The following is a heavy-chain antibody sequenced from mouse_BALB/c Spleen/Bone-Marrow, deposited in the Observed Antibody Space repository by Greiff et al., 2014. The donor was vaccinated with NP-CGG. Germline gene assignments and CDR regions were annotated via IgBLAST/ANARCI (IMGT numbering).Heavy chain of an antibody. CDR2: IHPGDGDT. D-gene: IGHD2-3*01. V-gene: IGHV1-80*01. J-gene: IGHJ2*01. CDR1: GYAFSNYW. CDR3: ARCDGYSYYFDY. Sequence: VQLQQSGADLVRPGSSVKISCKASGYAFSNYWMNWVKQRPGQGLEWIGQIHPGDGDTNYNGKFKGKATLAADKSSSTAYMQLSSLTSEDSAVYFCARCDGYSYYFDYWGQGTTLTVSS.